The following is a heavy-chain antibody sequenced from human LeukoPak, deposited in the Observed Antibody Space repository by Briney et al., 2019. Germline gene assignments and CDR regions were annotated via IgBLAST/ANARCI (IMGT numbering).Heavy chain of an antibody. Sequence: ASVKVSCKASGYTFTDYYMHWVRQAPGQGLEWMGRISPKSGGTNYAQKFQGRVTMTRDTSIITAYMELSRLRSDDTAVYYCARGKADRWFGDLDWGQGTLVTVSS. D-gene: IGHD3-10*01. CDR2: ISPKSGGT. V-gene: IGHV1-2*06. CDR1: GYTFTDYY. J-gene: IGHJ4*02. CDR3: ARGKADRWFGDLD.